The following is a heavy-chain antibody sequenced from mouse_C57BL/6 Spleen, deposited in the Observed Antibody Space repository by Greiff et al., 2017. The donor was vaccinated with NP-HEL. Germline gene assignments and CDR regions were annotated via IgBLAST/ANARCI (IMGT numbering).Heavy chain of an antibody. V-gene: IGHV5-12*01. CDR3: ARPPITTVVPVDWYFDV. Sequence: EVKLVESGGGLVQPGGSLKLSCAASGFTFSDYYMYWVRQTPEKRLEWVAYISNGGGSTYYPDTVKGRFTISRDNAKNTLYLQMSRLKSEDTAMYYCARPPITTVVPVDWYFDVWGTGTTVTVSS. J-gene: IGHJ1*03. D-gene: IGHD1-1*01. CDR2: ISNGGGST. CDR1: GFTFSDYY.